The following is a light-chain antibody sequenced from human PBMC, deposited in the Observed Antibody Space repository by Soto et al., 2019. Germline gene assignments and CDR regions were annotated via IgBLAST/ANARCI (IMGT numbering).Light chain of an antibody. J-gene: IGLJ1*01. V-gene: IGLV1-44*01. CDR3: AAWDDSLNGFYV. Sequence: QSVLTQPPSASGTPGQRVTISCSGSSSNIGSNTVNWYQQLPGTAPKLLIYSNNQRHSGVPDPFPGSKSGTSASLAIRGLQSEDEADYYCAAWDDSLNGFYVFGTGTKLTVL. CDR2: SNN. CDR1: SSNIGSNT.